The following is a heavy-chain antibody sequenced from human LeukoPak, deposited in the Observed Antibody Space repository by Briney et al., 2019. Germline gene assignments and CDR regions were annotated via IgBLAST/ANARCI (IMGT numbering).Heavy chain of an antibody. CDR3: ARRPSIHTPFDY. J-gene: IGHJ4*02. Sequence: GESLKISCEGSGYSFSTYWIGWVRQMPGKGLEWMGIIYPGDSDTRYSPSFQGQVTISADKSISTAYLQWSSLKASDTAMYYCARRPSIHTPFDYWGQGTLVTVSS. CDR2: IYPGDSDT. CDR1: GYSFSTYW. V-gene: IGHV5-51*01.